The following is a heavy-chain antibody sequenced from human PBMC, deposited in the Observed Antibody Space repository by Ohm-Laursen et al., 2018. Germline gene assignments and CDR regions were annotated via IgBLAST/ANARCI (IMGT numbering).Heavy chain of an antibody. CDR3: ASSGRYYDRAYYFDY. CDR2: ISTYNGNT. D-gene: IGHD1-26*01. J-gene: IGHJ4*02. CDR1: GYTFTNYG. Sequence: VSSVKVSCKASGYTFTNYGISWVRLAPGQGLEWMGWISTYNGNTNYAQKLQGRVTMTTDTSTSTAYMELRGLRSDDTAVYYCASSGRYYDRAYYFDYWGQGTLVTVSS. V-gene: IGHV1-18*01.